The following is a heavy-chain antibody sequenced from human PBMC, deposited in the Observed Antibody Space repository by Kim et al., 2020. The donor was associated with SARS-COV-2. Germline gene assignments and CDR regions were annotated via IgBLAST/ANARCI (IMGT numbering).Heavy chain of an antibody. V-gene: IGHV3-7*03. Sequence: GGSLRLSCAASGFTFSTYWMCWVRQAPGRGLEWVANINEDGNEKYYVDSVRGRFTISRDNAKNSLYLQVNSLRVEDTAVYYCAISGGSDPINWGQGTLITVSS. D-gene: IGHD3-16*01. CDR2: INEDGNEK. CDR1: GFTFSTYW. CDR3: AISGGSDPIN. J-gene: IGHJ4*02.